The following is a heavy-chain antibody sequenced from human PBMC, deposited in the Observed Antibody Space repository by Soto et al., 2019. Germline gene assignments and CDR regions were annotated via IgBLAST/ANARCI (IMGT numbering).Heavy chain of an antibody. CDR3: ARDLSFFNYYDSSGIDY. D-gene: IGHD3-22*01. Sequence: GALRLACTASGFTFSSYWMSWVRQAAGKGLEWVANIKQDGSEKYYVDSVKGRFTISRDNAKNPLYLQMNSLRAEDTAVYYCARDLSFFNYYDSSGIDYWGQGTLVTVSS. V-gene: IGHV3-7*01. J-gene: IGHJ4*02. CDR2: IKQDGSEK. CDR1: GFTFSSYW.